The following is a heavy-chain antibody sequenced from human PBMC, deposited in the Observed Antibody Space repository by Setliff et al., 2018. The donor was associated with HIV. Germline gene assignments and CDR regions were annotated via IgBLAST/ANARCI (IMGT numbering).Heavy chain of an antibody. D-gene: IGHD2-15*01. Sequence: AASTFPFSNYDIQWVRQAPGKGLEWVAFVSFEGGNKYYADSVKGRFTISRDNAKNSMYLQMSSLRVEDTAVYYCAREGCGDGTCYAPDLWGQGTLVTVSS. CDR1: TFPFSNYD. V-gene: IGHV3-30-3*01. CDR3: AREGCGDGTCYAPDL. J-gene: IGHJ4*02. CDR2: VSFEGGNK.